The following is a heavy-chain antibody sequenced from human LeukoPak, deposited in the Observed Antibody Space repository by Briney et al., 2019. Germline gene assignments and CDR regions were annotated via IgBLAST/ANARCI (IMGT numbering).Heavy chain of an antibody. V-gene: IGHV3-23*01. D-gene: IGHD2-21*01. CDR1: GFTFSSYA. Sequence: PGGSLRLSCAASGFTFSSYAMTWVRQAPGKGLEWVSAISGGGDGTYYADSVKGRFTTSRDNSKNTLYLQMNSLRAEDTAVYYCARGPSYCGTNCYYYFEYWGQGILVTVSP. J-gene: IGHJ4*02. CDR2: ISGGGDGT. CDR3: ARGPSYCGTNCYYYFEY.